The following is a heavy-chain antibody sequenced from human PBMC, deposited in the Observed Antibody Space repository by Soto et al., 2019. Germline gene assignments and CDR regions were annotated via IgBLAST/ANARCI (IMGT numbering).Heavy chain of an antibody. CDR1: GGSFSGYY. Sequence: QVQLQQWGAGLLKPSETLSLTCAVYGGSFSGYYWSWIRQPPGKGLEWIGEINHSGSTNYNPSLTSRVTISVDTSKNQFSLKLSAVTAADTAVYYCARAGIRVVAARGPFDSWGQGTLVTVSS. J-gene: IGHJ5*01. D-gene: IGHD2-15*01. CDR2: INHSGST. CDR3: ARAGIRVVAARGPFDS. V-gene: IGHV4-34*01.